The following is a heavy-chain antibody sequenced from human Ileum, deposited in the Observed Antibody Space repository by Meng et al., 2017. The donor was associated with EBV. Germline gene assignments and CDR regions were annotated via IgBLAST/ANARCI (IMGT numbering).Heavy chain of an antibody. V-gene: IGHV3-15*01. CDR1: GFTFTNAW. CDR3: TTGKQWLVP. Sequence: VQLVRVGGGLVKPGGSLRFSCAASGFTFTNAWMSWVRQAPGKGLEWVGRIRNKTNGGTADYAAPVKGRFSISRDDSKNTLYLQMNSLKIEDTAMYYCTTGKQWLVPWGQGTLVTVSS. D-gene: IGHD6-19*01. CDR2: IRNKTNGGTA. J-gene: IGHJ5*02.